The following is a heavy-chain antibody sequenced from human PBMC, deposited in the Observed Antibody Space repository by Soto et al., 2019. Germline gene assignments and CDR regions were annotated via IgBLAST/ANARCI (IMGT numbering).Heavy chain of an antibody. CDR1: GFTFSSYG. CDR2: ISNDGSNK. V-gene: IGHV3-30*18. J-gene: IGHJ6*02. CDR3: AKAMGDTAMVLSYDYYYYGMDV. D-gene: IGHD5-18*01. Sequence: PGGSLRLSCAVSGFTFSSYGMHWVRQSPGKGLEWVAVISNDGSNKYYADSVKGRFTISRDNSKNTLYLQMNSLRAEDKAVYYCAKAMGDTAMVLSYDYYYYGMDVWGQGTTVTVSS.